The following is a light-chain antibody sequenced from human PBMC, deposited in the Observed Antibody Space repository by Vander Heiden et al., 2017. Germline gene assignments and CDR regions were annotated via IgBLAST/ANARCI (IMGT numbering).Light chain of an antibody. CDR3: QQTYTTPQT. CDR1: QSIGHY. V-gene: IGKV1-39*01. Sequence: DIQMTQSPSSLSASLGDRVTINCRTSQSIGHYLNWYQQKPGKAPNLLIYIASSLQTGVPPRFSGSGSGIDFTLTISSLQPEDSATYYCQQTYTTPQTFGGGTKVEIK. J-gene: IGKJ4*01. CDR2: IAS.